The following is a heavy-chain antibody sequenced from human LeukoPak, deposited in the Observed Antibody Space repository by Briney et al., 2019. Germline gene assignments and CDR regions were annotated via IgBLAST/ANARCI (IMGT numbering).Heavy chain of an antibody. CDR2: INSDGTGA. CDR1: GFTFSSYW. CDR3: ARGLGGAGDS. D-gene: IGHD3-10*01. J-gene: IGHJ4*02. Sequence: GGSLRLSCAASGFTFSSYWMFWVRHAPGKGLVCVSRINSDGTGASYADSVKGRFTISRDNAKNTLYLQMNRLRAEDTAVYYCARGLGGAGDSWGQGTLVTVSS. V-gene: IGHV3-74*01.